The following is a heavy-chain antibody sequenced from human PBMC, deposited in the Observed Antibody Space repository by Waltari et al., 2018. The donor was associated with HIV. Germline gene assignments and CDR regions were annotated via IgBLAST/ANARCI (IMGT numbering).Heavy chain of an antibody. CDR3: ARDPQQLVYYYYGMDV. Sequence: QVQLVESGGGVVQPGRSLRLSCAASGFTFSRYGMHWVRQAPGKGLEWVEAIWYDGSNKYYADSVKGRFTISRDNSKNTLYLQMNSLRAEDTALYYCARDPQQLVYYYYGMDVWGQGTTVTVSS. CDR1: GFTFSRYG. V-gene: IGHV3-33*01. CDR2: IWYDGSNK. D-gene: IGHD6-6*01. J-gene: IGHJ6*02.